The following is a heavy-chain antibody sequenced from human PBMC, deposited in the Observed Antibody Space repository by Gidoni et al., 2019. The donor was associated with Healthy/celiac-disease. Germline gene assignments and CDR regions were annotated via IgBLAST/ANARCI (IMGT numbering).Heavy chain of an antibody. J-gene: IGHJ5*02. CDR1: GFTFSSYA. D-gene: IGHD2-8*01. V-gene: IGHV3-23*01. Sequence: EVQLLESGGGLVQPGGSLRLYCAASGFTFSSYARSWVRQAPGKGLEWVSAISGSGGSTYYADSVKGRFTISRDKSKNTLYLQMNSLRAEDTAVYYCAKDLGVLMVYAIHNWFDPWGQGTLVTVSS. CDR3: AKDLGVLMVYAIHNWFDP. CDR2: ISGSGGST.